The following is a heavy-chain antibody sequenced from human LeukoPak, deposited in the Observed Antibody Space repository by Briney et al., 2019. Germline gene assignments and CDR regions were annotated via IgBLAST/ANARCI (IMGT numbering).Heavy chain of an antibody. CDR3: ARDGAYCGGDCYVYGMDV. CDR2: INPNSGGT. D-gene: IGHD2-21*02. CDR1: GYTFTSYY. J-gene: IGHJ6*02. Sequence: ASVKVSCKASGYTFTSYYMHWVRQAPGQGLEWMGWINPNSGGTNYAQKFQGWVTMTRDTSISTAYMELSRLRSDDTAVYYCARDGAYCGGDCYVYGMDVWGQGTTVTVSS. V-gene: IGHV1-2*04.